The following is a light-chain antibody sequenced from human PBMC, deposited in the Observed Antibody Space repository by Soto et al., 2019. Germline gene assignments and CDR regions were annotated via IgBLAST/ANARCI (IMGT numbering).Light chain of an antibody. Sequence: DIQMTQSPSTLSASVGDRVTITCRAHQSISRWLAWYQQKPGKAPKLLIYDASSLESGVPSRFSGGGSGTEFTLTISSLQPDDFATYYCQQYNSYSRPFGQGTKVDIK. CDR1: QSISRW. V-gene: IGKV1-5*01. CDR2: DAS. J-gene: IGKJ1*01. CDR3: QQYNSYSRP.